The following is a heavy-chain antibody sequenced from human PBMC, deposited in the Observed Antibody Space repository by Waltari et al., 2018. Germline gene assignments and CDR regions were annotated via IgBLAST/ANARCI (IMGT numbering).Heavy chain of an antibody. CDR3: ARGEDIVVVVPASSDS. CDR2: INPNSGAT. J-gene: IGHJ4*02. D-gene: IGHD2-15*01. CDR1: GYTFTGYY. Sequence: QVQLVQSGAEVKKPGASVKISCKASGYTFTGYYIQWVRQAPGQGLEWMGWINPNSGATKYAQKLQGRVTMTRDTSINTAYMEVSRLRGDNTAIYYCARGEDIVVVVPASSDSWGQGTLVTVSS. V-gene: IGHV1-2*02.